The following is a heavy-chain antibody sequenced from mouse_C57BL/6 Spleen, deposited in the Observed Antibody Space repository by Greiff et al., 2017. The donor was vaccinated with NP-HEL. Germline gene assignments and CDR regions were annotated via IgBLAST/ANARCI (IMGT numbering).Heavy chain of an antibody. V-gene: IGHV1-26*01. CDR1: GYTFTDYY. J-gene: IGHJ3*01. CDR2: INPNNGGT. D-gene: IGHD2-4*01. Sequence: EVQLQQSGPELVKPGASVKISCKASGYTFTDYYMNWVKQSHGKSLEWIGDINPNNGGTSYNQKFKGKATLTVDKSSSTAYMELRSLTSEDSAVYYCARGGLRRGLAYWGQGTLVTVSA. CDR3: ARGGLRRGLAY.